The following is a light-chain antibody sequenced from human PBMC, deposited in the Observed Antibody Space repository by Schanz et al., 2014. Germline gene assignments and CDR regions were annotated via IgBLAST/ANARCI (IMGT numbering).Light chain of an antibody. CDR2: DVS. CDR1: SSDVAYYNY. CDR3: SSHTSSSTVV. J-gene: IGLJ2*01. V-gene: IGLV2-14*01. Sequence: QSALTQPASVSGSPGQSITISCTGTSSDVAYYNYVSWYQQYPGKAPKFMIYDVSNRPSGVSNRFSGSKSGNTASLTISGLQAEDEADYYCSSHTSSSTVVFGGGTKLTVL.